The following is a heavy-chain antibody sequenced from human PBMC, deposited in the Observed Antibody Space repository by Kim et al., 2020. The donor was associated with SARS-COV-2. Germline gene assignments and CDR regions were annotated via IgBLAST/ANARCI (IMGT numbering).Heavy chain of an antibody. Sequence: GVSLRLSCAASGFTFSTYEMNWVRQAPGKGLEWISYISTSGSTIYYADSVKGRFTISRDNAKSSLSLQMNSLRAEDTAVYYCARSLYCSSTSCFYGMDVWGQGTTVTVSS. CDR1: GFTFSTYE. CDR3: ARSLYCSSTSCFYGMDV. D-gene: IGHD2-2*01. J-gene: IGHJ6*02. CDR2: ISTSGSTI. V-gene: IGHV3-48*03.